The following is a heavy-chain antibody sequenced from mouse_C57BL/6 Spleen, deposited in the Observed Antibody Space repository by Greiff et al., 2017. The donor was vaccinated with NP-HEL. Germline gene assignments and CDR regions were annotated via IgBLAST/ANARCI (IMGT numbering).Heavy chain of an antibody. D-gene: IGHD2-1*01. J-gene: IGHJ4*01. CDR1: GYTFTDYE. CDR3: ARIYYGNYDNAMDY. Sequence: SGAELVRPGASVTLSCKASGYTFTDYEMHWVKQTPVHGLEWIGAIDPETGGTAYNQKFKGKAILTADKSSSTAYMQLSSLTSEDSAVYFCARIYYGNYDNAMDYWGQGTSVTVSS. CDR2: IDPETGGT. V-gene: IGHV1-15*01.